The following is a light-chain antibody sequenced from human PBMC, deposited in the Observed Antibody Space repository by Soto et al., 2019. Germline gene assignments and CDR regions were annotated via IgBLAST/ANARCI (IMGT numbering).Light chain of an antibody. CDR2: EGS. V-gene: IGLV2-23*01. Sequence: QSALTQPSSVSGSPGQSITISCTGTSSYVGSYNLVSWYQQQPGKAPKLMIYEGSKRPSGVSNRFSGSKSGNTASLTISGLQAEDEADYYCCSYAGSSTPVVFGGGTKLTVL. CDR1: SSYVGSYNL. J-gene: IGLJ2*01. CDR3: CSYAGSSTPVV.